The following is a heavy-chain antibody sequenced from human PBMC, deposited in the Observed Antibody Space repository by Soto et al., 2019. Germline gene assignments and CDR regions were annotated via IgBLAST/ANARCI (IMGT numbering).Heavy chain of an antibody. CDR1: GFTFSSYA. J-gene: IGHJ4*02. CDR3: ANARYNWNYGRAPEFDY. D-gene: IGHD1-7*01. V-gene: IGHV3-23*01. Sequence: GSLRLSCEASGFTFSSYAMSWVRQAPGTGLEWVSAMSGNGGSTYYADSVKGRFTISRNNSKNTLYLQMNSLRAEDTAVYYCANARYNWNYGRAPEFDYWGQGTLVTVSS. CDR2: MSGNGGST.